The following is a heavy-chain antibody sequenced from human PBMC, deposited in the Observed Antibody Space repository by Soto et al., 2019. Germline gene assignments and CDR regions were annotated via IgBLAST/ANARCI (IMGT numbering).Heavy chain of an antibody. CDR3: TSKKLRYFDWLLSVDY. CDR1: GFTFGDYA. J-gene: IGHJ4*02. CDR2: IRSKAYGGTT. Sequence: PGGSLRLSCTASGFTFGDYAMSWFRQAPGKGLEWVGFIRSKAYGGTTEYAASVKGRFTISRDDSKGIAYLQMNSLKTEDTAVYYCTSKKLRYFDWLLSVDYWGQGTLVTVSS. V-gene: IGHV3-49*03. D-gene: IGHD3-9*01.